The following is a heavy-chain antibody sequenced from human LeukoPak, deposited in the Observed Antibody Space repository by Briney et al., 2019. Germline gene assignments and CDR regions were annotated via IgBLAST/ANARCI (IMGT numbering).Heavy chain of an antibody. Sequence: GGSLRLSCAASGFTFSSYAMSRVRQAPGKGLEWVSAISGSGGSTYYADSMKGRFTISRDNSKNTLYLQMNSLRAEDTAVYYCAKCYYDSSGYQYFDYWGQGTLVTVSS. J-gene: IGHJ4*02. D-gene: IGHD3-22*01. CDR1: GFTFSSYA. V-gene: IGHV3-23*01. CDR2: ISGSGGST. CDR3: AKCYYDSSGYQYFDY.